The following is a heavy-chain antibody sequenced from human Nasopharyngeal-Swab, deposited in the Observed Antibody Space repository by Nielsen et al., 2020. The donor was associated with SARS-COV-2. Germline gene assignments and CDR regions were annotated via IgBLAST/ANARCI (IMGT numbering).Heavy chain of an antibody. CDR2: ISSSSSTI. CDR1: GFTLSSYC. J-gene: IGHJ4*02. Sequence: GGSLSLSCVASGFTLSSYCMNWVRQAPGKGLEWVSYISSSSSTIYYADSVKGRFTISRDNAKNSLYLQMNSLRAEDTAVYYCARDEGAGWYYYDSSGYYSFDYWGQGTLVTVSS. CDR3: ARDEGAGWYYYDSSGYYSFDY. D-gene: IGHD3-22*01. V-gene: IGHV3-48*04.